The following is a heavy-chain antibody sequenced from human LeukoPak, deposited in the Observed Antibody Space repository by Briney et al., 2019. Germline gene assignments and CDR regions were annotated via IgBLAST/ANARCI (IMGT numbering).Heavy chain of an antibody. CDR1: GFTVSSNY. CDR2: ISSSGSTI. J-gene: IGHJ4*02. Sequence: PGGSLRLSCAASGFTVSSNYMSWVRQAPGKGLEWVSYISSSGSTIYYADSVKGRFTISRDNAKNSLYLQMNSLRAEDTAVYYCARWGAMVRGVLDYWGQGTLVTVSS. V-gene: IGHV3-11*01. D-gene: IGHD3-10*01. CDR3: ARWGAMVRGVLDY.